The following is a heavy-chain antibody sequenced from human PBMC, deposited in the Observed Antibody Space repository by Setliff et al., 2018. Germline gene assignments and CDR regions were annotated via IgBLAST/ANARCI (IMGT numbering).Heavy chain of an antibody. CDR3: ARDILSSGWYFDYYYYYMDV. CDR2: MNPNTGGT. V-gene: IGHV1-2*02. J-gene: IGHJ6*03. D-gene: IGHD6-19*01. CDR1: GYTFTGYY. Sequence: ASVKVSCKASGYTFTGYYMHWVRQAPGQGLEWMGWMNPNTGGTTYAQAFQARITMTRDTSISTAYMELSRLTSDDSAVYYCARDILSSGWYFDYYYYYMDVWGKGTTVTVSS.